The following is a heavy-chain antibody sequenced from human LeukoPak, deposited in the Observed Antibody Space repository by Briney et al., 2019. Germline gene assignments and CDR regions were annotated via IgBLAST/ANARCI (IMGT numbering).Heavy chain of an antibody. Sequence: GGSLRLSCGASGFTFSDYYMTWIRQAPGKGLEWVSYITSGSSHTNYAGSVTGRFTISRDNAKNSLYLQMNSLRAEDTAVYYCARAGGSGWSLDYWGLGTLVTVSS. CDR3: ARAGGSGWSLDY. CDR1: GFTFSDYY. D-gene: IGHD6-19*01. J-gene: IGHJ4*02. V-gene: IGHV3-11*06. CDR2: ITSGSSHT.